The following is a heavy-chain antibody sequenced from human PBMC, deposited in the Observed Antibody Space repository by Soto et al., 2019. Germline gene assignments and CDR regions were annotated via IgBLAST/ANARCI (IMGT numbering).Heavy chain of an antibody. CDR3: ARELPSRYGASIRNVFDL. CDR1: GFSFSHYA. Sequence: PGGSLRLSCAASGFSFSHYAMNWVRQAPGKRPEWVANMNEDGNQKYYVDSVKGRFAISRDNAKNSLYLQMNSLRVDDTAVYYCARELPSRYGASIRNVFDLWGQGTMVTVSS. CDR2: MNEDGNQK. V-gene: IGHV3-7*04. J-gene: IGHJ3*01. D-gene: IGHD5-12*01.